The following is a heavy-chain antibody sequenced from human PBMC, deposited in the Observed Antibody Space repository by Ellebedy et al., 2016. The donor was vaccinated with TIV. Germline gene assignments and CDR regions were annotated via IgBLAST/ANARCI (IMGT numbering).Heavy chain of an antibody. CDR2: IGSKGYGGTT. CDR3: TREAANWNYPYYYYNGMDV. V-gene: IGHV3-49*04. J-gene: IGHJ6*02. CDR1: GFTFGDFA. D-gene: IGHD1-7*01. Sequence: GESLKISXTASGFTFGDFAISWVRQAPGKGLEWVGFIGSKGYGGTTQYAASMKGRFTISRDDSKSIAYLQMNSLKTEDTALYYCTREAANWNYPYYYYNGMDVWGQGTTVTVSS.